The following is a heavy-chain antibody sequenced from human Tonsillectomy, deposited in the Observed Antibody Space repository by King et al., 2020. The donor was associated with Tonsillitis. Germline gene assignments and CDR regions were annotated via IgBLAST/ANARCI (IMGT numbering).Heavy chain of an antibody. D-gene: IGHD1-7*01. CDR3: AKGGGAGTVDY. CDR2: IRYDGSNK. Sequence: VQLVESGGGVVQPGGSLRLSCAASGFTFSSYGMHWVRQAPGKGLEWVAFIRYDGSNKYYADSVKGRFTISRDNSKNTLYLQMNSLRAEDTAVDYCAKGGGAGTVDYWGQGALVTVAS. CDR1: GFTFSSYG. V-gene: IGHV3-30*02. J-gene: IGHJ4*02.